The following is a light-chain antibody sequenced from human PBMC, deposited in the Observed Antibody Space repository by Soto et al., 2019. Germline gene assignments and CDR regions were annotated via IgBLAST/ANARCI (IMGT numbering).Light chain of an antibody. CDR1: QSISSY. Sequence: DIQMTQYPSSLSASVGDIVTITCRASQSISSYLNWYQQKPGKAPKLLIYAASSLQSGVPSRFSGSGSGTDFTLTISSLQPEDFATYYCQQSYSTPRTFGQGTKVDI. CDR3: QQSYSTPRT. J-gene: IGKJ1*01. V-gene: IGKV1-39*01. CDR2: AAS.